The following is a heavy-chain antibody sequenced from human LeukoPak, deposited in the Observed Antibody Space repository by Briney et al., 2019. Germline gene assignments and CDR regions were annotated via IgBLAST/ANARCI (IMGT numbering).Heavy chain of an antibody. D-gene: IGHD3-10*01. CDR3: AKEDYFGSGSYLGY. J-gene: IGHJ4*02. CDR2: ISYDGSNK. CDR1: GFTFSDHY. V-gene: IGHV3-30*18. Sequence: SLRLSCAASGFTFSDHYMHWVRQAPGKGLEWVAVISYDGSNKYYADSVKGRFTISRDNSKNTLFLQMNSLRAEDTAVYYCAKEDYFGSGSYLGYWGQGTLVTVSS.